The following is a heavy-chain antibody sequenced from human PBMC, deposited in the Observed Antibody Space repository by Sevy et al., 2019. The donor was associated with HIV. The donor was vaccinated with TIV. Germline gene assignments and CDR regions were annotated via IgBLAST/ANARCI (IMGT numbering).Heavy chain of an antibody. Sequence: ASVKVSCQASGYTFTSYHIYWVRHAPGQGLEWMGWISPFNGDTNYAQKLQGRVTMITDTSTNTAYMEMRSLRSDETAVYYCARAYSRGGSCYSLAYWGQGTLVTVSS. CDR3: ARAYSRGGSCYSLAY. D-gene: IGHD2-15*01. CDR1: GYTFTSYH. J-gene: IGHJ4*02. CDR2: ISPFNGDT. V-gene: IGHV1-18*01.